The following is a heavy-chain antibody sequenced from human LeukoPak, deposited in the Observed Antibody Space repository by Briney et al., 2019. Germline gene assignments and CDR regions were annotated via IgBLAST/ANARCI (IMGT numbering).Heavy chain of an antibody. V-gene: IGHV6-1*01. CDR2: TYYRSKWYN. Sequence: SQTLSLTCAISGDSFSSNSAAWNWIRQSPSRGLEWLGRTYYRSKWYNDYAVSVKSRITINPDTSKNQFSLQLNSVTPEDTAVYYCARGNYDYVWGSYRYSYYGMDVWGQGTTVTVSS. CDR1: GDSFSSNSAA. D-gene: IGHD3-16*02. CDR3: ARGNYDYVWGSYRYSYYGMDV. J-gene: IGHJ6*02.